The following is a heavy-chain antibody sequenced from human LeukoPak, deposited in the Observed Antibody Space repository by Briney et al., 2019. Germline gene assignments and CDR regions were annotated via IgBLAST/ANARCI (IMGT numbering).Heavy chain of an antibody. J-gene: IGHJ4*02. V-gene: IGHV3-7*01. Sequence: PGGSLRLSCAASGFTFSSYAMSWVRQAPGKGLEWVANIKQDGSEKYYVDSVKGRFTISRDNAKNSLYLQMNSLRAEDTAVYYCARDSLLWFGELSYWGQGTLVTVSS. CDR1: GFTFSSYA. CDR3: ARDSLLWFGELSY. D-gene: IGHD3-10*01. CDR2: IKQDGSEK.